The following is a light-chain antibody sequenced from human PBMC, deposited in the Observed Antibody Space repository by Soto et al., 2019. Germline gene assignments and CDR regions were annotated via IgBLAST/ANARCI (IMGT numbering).Light chain of an antibody. CDR1: QSVSSY. CDR3: QQRSNWPQIT. Sequence: IVLTQSPATLSLSPGERATLSCRASQSVSSYLAWYQQKPGQAPRLLIYAASNRATDIPARFSGSGSGTDFTLTISSLEPEDFAVYYRQQRSNWPQITFGQGTRLEIK. J-gene: IGKJ5*01. CDR2: AAS. V-gene: IGKV3-11*01.